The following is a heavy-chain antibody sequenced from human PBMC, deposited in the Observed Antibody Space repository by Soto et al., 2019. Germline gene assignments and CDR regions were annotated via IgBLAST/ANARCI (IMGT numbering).Heavy chain of an antibody. CDR1: GFTFSTYW. Sequence: GGSLRLSCAASGFTFSTYWMAWARQAPGKGLEWVANIRQDGGDKYFVESVKGRFTISRDNAKNSLYLQMNSLRVEDTAFYYCVRDAVVSGVDYFDFWGPGTLVTVSS. CDR2: IRQDGGDK. V-gene: IGHV3-7*01. CDR3: VRDAVVSGVDYFDF. J-gene: IGHJ4*02. D-gene: IGHD2-8*01.